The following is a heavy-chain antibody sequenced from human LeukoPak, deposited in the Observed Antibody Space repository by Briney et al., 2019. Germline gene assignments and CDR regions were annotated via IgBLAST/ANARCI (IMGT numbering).Heavy chain of an antibody. CDR1: GFTFSSYD. D-gene: IGHD6-6*01. CDR2: IGKSGHT. J-gene: IGHJ4*02. Sequence: GGSLRLSCAASGFTFSSYDMHWVRQVTGKGLEWVSGIGKSGHTYYAGSVKGRFTISRENAKNSLYLQMNDLRAGDTAVYYCARSRGAARIFDYWGQGTLVTVSS. CDR3: ARSRGAARIFDY. V-gene: IGHV3-13*01.